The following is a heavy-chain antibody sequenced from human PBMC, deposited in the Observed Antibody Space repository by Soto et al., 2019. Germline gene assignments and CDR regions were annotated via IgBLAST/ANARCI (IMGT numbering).Heavy chain of an antibody. V-gene: IGHV4-34*01. CDR3: ASAPPPKQYYDILTGYYYFDY. CDR1: GGSFSGYY. J-gene: IGHJ4*02. Sequence: SETLYLTCAVYGGSFSGYYWSWIRQPTGKGLEWIGEINHSGSTNYNPSLKSRVTISVDTSKNQFSLKLSSVTAADTAVYYCASAPPPKQYYDILTGYYYFDYWGQGTLVTVSS. D-gene: IGHD3-9*01. CDR2: INHSGST.